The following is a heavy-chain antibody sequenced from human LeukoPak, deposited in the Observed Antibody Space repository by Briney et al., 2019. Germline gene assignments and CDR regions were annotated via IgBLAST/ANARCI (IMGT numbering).Heavy chain of an antibody. V-gene: IGHV3-20*04. Sequence: GGSLSLSCAVSGFTFDDYGMSWGCRAPGKGLEWVSGINLNGGSTGYADSVKGRFTTHEDNAKNSLYLQMDSLRAEDTALYYCARSTGYCSGGSCYHPGAFDLWGQGTMVTVSS. CDR2: INLNGGST. CDR1: GFTFDDYG. J-gene: IGHJ3*01. CDR3: ARSTGYCSGGSCYHPGAFDL. D-gene: IGHD2-15*01.